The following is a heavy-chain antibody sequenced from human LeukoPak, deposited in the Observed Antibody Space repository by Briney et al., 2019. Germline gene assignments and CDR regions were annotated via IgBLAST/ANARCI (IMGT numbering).Heavy chain of an antibody. V-gene: IGHV3-20*04. J-gene: IGHJ4*02. D-gene: IGHD2-21*02. CDR2: INWNGGST. CDR3: ARDPPHYCGGDCSEYYFDY. Sequence: GGSLRLSCAASGFTFDDYGMSWVRQAPGKGLEWVSGINWNGGSTVYADSVKGRFTISRDNAKTSLYLQMNSLRAEDTALYYCARDPPHYCGGDCSEYYFDYWGQGTLVTVSS. CDR1: GFTFDDYG.